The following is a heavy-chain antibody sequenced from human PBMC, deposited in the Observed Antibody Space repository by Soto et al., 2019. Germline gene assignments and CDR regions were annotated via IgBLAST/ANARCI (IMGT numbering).Heavy chain of an antibody. V-gene: IGHV1-69*06. Sequence: SVKVSCKASGGTFSSYAISWVRQAPGQGLEWMGGIIPIFGTANYAQKFQGRVTITADKSTSTAYMELSSLRSEDTAVYYCARSSLYSSSRYWFDPWGQGTLVTVSS. CDR2: IIPIFGTA. D-gene: IGHD6-13*01. J-gene: IGHJ5*02. CDR3: ARSSLYSSSRYWFDP. CDR1: GGTFSSYA.